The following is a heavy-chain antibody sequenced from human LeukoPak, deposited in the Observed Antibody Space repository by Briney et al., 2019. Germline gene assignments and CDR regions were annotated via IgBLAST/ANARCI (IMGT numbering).Heavy chain of an antibody. J-gene: IGHJ6*02. CDR1: GFTFSSYS. D-gene: IGHD2-8*01. V-gene: IGHV3-21*01. Sequence: GGSLRLSCAASGFTFSSYSMNWVRQAPGKGLEWVSSISSSSSYIYYADSVKGRFTISRDNAKNSLYLQMNSLRAEDTAVYYCARDHPGYCTNGVCPLYGMDVWGQGTTVTVSS. CDR3: ARDHPGYCTNGVCPLYGMDV. CDR2: ISSSSSYI.